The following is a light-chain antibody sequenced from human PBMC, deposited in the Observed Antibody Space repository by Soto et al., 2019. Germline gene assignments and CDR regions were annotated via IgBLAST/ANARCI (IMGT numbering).Light chain of an antibody. CDR1: QGISSY. CDR3: QHYNSYSEA. Sequence: KLTKWPSSLSATIGDRVTITCLASQGISSYLAWYQQKPGKAPKLLIYAASTLQSGVPSRFSGSGSGTEFTLTISSLQPDDFATYYCQHYNSYSEAFGQGTKVDIK. V-gene: IGKV1-9*01. J-gene: IGKJ1*01. CDR2: AAS.